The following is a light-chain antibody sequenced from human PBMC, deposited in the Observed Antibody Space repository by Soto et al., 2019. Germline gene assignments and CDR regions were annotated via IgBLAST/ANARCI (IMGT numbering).Light chain of an antibody. J-gene: IGLJ2*01. CDR2: DAT. CDR3: SSYSTRSTNVV. Sequence: QSALTQPASVSGSPGQSITISCTETTSDIGGYKYISWYQQHPGKAPKLIIYDATNRPSGISYRFSGSKSGNTASLTISGLRTEDEADYYCSSYSTRSTNVVIGGGTKLTVL. V-gene: IGLV2-14*03. CDR1: TSDIGGYKY.